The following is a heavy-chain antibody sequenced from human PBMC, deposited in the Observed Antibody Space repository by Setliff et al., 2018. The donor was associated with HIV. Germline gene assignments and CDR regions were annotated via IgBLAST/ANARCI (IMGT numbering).Heavy chain of an antibody. V-gene: IGHV3-64*04. D-gene: IGHD2-2*01. CDR1: GFTFSNFA. J-gene: IGHJ4*02. CDR2: ISGNEYYI. CDR3: ARGYQGGY. Sequence: GGSLRLSCSAFGFTFSNFAMHWIRQAPGKGLEYVSGISGNEYYIFYTQSVKGRFTISRDNAKNTLYLQMNSLRAEDTAVYYCARGYQGGYWGQGTLVTVSS.